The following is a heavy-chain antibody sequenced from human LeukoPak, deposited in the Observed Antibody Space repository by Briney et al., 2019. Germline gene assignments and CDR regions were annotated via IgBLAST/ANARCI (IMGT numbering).Heavy chain of an antibody. CDR3: ARATGLRLGELSSNFDY. Sequence: GGSLRLSCAASGFTFSSYSMNWVRQAPGKGLEWVSSISSSSSYIYYADSVKGRFTISRDNAKNTLYLQMNSLRAEDTAVYYCARATGLRLGELSSNFDYWGQGTLVTVSS. V-gene: IGHV3-21*01. CDR2: ISSSSSYI. D-gene: IGHD3-16*02. CDR1: GFTFSSYS. J-gene: IGHJ4*02.